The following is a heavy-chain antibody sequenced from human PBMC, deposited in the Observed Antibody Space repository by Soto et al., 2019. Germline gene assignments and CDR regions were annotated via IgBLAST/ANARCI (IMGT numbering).Heavy chain of an antibody. V-gene: IGHV4-4*02. CDR1: W. CDR3: ARVYSGSYSDS. J-gene: IGHJ4*02. D-gene: IGHD1-26*01. CDR2: IFHGGST. Sequence: WWSWVRQPPGKGLEWIGEIFHGGSTYYNPSLKTRLTISVDKSKNQFSLNLTSVTAADTAVYYCARVYSGSYSDSWGRGTLVTVSS.